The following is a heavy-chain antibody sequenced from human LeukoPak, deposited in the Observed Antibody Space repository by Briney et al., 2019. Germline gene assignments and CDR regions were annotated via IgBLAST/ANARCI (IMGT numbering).Heavy chain of an antibody. Sequence: PSETLSLTCTVSGGSISSYYWSWIRQPPGKGLEWIGYIYYSGSTNYNPSLKSRVIISVDTSKNQFSLKLSSVTAADTAVYYCARVGIVVVPAAIPHFDYWGQGTLVTVSS. CDR1: GGSISSYY. J-gene: IGHJ4*02. CDR3: ARVGIVVVPAAIPHFDY. D-gene: IGHD2-2*01. V-gene: IGHV4-59*01. CDR2: IYYSGST.